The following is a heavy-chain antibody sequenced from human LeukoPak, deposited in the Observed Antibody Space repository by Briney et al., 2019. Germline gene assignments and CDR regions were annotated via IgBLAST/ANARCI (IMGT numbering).Heavy chain of an antibody. V-gene: IGHV4-59*01. CDR1: GGFISSYY. CDR3: ARGVMATIVQFDY. D-gene: IGHD5-24*01. CDR2: MYYSGST. Sequence: SETLSLTCTVSGGFISSYYWSWIRQPPGKGLEWIGYMYYSGSTNYNPSLKSRVTISVDTSKNQFSLKLSSVTAADTAVYYCARGVMATIVQFDYWGQGTLVTVSS. J-gene: IGHJ4*02.